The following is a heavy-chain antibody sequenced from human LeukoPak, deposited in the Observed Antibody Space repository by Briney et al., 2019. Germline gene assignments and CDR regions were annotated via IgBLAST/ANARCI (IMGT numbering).Heavy chain of an antibody. CDR3: ARDGDYGDYVGD. Sequence: GGSLRLSCAASGFTFSSYSMNWVRQAPGKGLEWVSYISSSSSTIYYADSVKGRFTISRDNAKNSLYLLMNGLRAEDTAVYYCARDGDYGDYVGDWGQGTLVTVSS. V-gene: IGHV3-48*04. CDR2: ISSSSSTI. CDR1: GFTFSSYS. D-gene: IGHD4-17*01. J-gene: IGHJ4*02.